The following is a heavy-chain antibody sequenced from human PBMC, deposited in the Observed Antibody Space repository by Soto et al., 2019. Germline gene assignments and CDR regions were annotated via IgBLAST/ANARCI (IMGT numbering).Heavy chain of an antibody. V-gene: IGHV6-1*01. D-gene: IGHD2-15*01. CDR3: ARGMGHCSGGSCAYGMDV. CDR2: TYYRSKWYN. CDR1: GDSVSGNSAA. J-gene: IGHJ6*02. Sequence: SQTLSLTCAISGDSVSGNSAALNWIRQSPSRGLEWLGRTYYRSKWYNDYAVSVKSRITINPDTSKNQFSLQLNSVTPEDTAVYYCARGMGHCSGGSCAYGMDVWGQGTTVTVSS.